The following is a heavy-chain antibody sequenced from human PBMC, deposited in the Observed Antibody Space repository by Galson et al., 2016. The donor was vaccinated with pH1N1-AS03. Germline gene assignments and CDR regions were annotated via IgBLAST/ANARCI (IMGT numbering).Heavy chain of an antibody. CDR1: GFAFSDYF. D-gene: IGHD4-23*01. V-gene: IGHV3-11*01. Sequence: SLRLSCAASGFAFSDYFMSWIRQAPGKGLEWVSSMSGSAITIYYTDSVKGRFTISGDNPKNSLFLQMNNLRGEDTAVYYCARLRWSNFGDAFDLWGQWTMVTVSS. CDR3: ARLRWSNFGDAFDL. CDR2: MSGSAITI. J-gene: IGHJ3*01.